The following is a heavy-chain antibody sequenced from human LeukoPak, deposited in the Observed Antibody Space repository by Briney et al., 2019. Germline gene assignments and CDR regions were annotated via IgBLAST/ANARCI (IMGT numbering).Heavy chain of an antibody. CDR2: INHSGST. CDR1: GGSFSGYY. Sequence: SEALSLTCAVYGGSFSGYYWSWIRQPPGKGLEWIGEINHSGSTNYNPSLKSRVTISVDTSKNQFSLKLSSVTAADTAVYYCARRVPGIAAAGTARTYYFDCWGQGTLVTVSS. J-gene: IGHJ4*02. D-gene: IGHD6-13*01. CDR3: ARRVPGIAAAGTARTYYFDC. V-gene: IGHV4-34*01.